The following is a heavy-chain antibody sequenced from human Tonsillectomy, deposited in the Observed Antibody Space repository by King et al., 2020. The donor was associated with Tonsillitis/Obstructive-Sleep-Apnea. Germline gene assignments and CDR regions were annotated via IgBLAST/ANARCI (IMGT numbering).Heavy chain of an antibody. Sequence: VQLVESGGGLVQPGGSLRLSCAASGFTFSSYEMNWVRQAPGKGLEWGSYISSSGSTIYYADSVKGRFTISRDNAKNSLYLQMNSLRAEDTAVYYCARDPLGVPFDYWGQGTLVTVSS. CDR1: GFTFSSYE. J-gene: IGHJ4*02. V-gene: IGHV3-48*03. D-gene: IGHD3-16*01. CDR3: ARDPLGVPFDY. CDR2: ISSSGSTI.